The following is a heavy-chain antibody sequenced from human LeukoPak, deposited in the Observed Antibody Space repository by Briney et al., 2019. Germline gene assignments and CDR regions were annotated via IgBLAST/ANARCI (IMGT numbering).Heavy chain of an antibody. V-gene: IGHV3-23*01. J-gene: IGHJ4*02. CDR3: AKDVKGDYVWGSRGTYYFDY. CDR1: GFTFSSYA. CDR2: ISGSGGST. Sequence: GGSLRLSCAVSGFTFSSYAMSWVRQAPGKGLEWVSAISGSGGSTYYADSVKGRFTISRDNSENTLYLQMNSLRAEDTAVYYCAKDVKGDYVWGSRGTYYFDYWGQGTLVTVSS. D-gene: IGHD3-16*01.